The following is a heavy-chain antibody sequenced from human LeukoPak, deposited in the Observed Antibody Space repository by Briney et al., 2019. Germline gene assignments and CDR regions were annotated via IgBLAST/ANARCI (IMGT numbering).Heavy chain of an antibody. Sequence: PGGSLRLSCAASGFTFSNAWMSWVRQAPGKGLEWVGRIKSKTDGGTTDYAAPVKGRFTISRDDSKNTLYLQMNSLKTEDTAVYYCPTSLGLWFGELPFDYWGQGTLVTVSS. D-gene: IGHD3-10*01. CDR2: IKSKTDGGTT. V-gene: IGHV3-15*01. J-gene: IGHJ4*02. CDR3: PTSLGLWFGELPFDY. CDR1: GFTFSNAW.